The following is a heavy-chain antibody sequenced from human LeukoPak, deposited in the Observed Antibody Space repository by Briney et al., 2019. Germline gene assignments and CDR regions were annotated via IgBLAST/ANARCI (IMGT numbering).Heavy chain of an antibody. J-gene: IGHJ4*02. CDR2: IYTTGNT. Sequence: SETLSLTCTVSGGSISSYDWIWIRQPAGKGLEWIGRIYTTGNTNYHPSLKSRVTMSVDTSKNQFSLKLSSVTAADTAMYYCATYSSGWPFFDYWGPGTLVTVSS. D-gene: IGHD6-19*01. CDR1: GGSISSYD. V-gene: IGHV4-59*10. CDR3: ATYSSGWPFFDY.